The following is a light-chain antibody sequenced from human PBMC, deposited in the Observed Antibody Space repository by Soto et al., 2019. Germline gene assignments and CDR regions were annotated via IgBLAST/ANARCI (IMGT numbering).Light chain of an antibody. J-gene: IGKJ1*01. CDR1: QSIGSR. V-gene: IGKV1-39*01. CDR2: GAS. CDR3: QQSYGTPPT. Sequence: SVAARDTKTYLASQSIGSRLNWYQQKPGSAPKLLIFGASTLESGVPSRFSGSGSGTDFTLTFGGLLPEDFATYFCQQSYGTPPTFGQGTKVDIK.